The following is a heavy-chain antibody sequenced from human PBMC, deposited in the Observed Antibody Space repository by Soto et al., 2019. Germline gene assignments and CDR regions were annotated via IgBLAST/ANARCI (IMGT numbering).Heavy chain of an antibody. Sequence: EVQLVESGGDLVQPGGSLSLSCAASGFTFSGHWMHWVRQVPGKGPEWVSPINTDGGSSAYADSVKGRFAISRDNAKNTLYLQMNGLRAEDTAVYYCAREAGYCSRTSCYRRAFDTWGQGTTVTVSS. J-gene: IGHJ3*02. CDR2: INTDGGSS. CDR1: GFTFSGHW. CDR3: AREAGYCSRTSCYRRAFDT. V-gene: IGHV3-74*03. D-gene: IGHD2-2*01.